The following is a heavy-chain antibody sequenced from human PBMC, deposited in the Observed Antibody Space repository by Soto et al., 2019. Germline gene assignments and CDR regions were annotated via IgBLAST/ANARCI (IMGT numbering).Heavy chain of an antibody. CDR3: ARDQDSGWGLDS. V-gene: IGHV4-4*02. CDR2: IYHSGRT. Sequence: QVQVQESGPGLVKPSGTLSLTCVVSGGSISTDNWWSWVRQPPGKGLEWIGEIYHSGRTNYSPSLKSRVSISADTPKNQLSLQMTSVTAADTAVYYCARDQDSGWGLDSWGQGILVTVSS. D-gene: IGHD6-19*01. CDR1: GGSISTDNW. J-gene: IGHJ4*02.